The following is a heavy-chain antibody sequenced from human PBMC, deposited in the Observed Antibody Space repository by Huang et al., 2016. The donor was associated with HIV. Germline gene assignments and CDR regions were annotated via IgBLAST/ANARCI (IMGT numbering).Heavy chain of an antibody. CDR1: GYRFRSNW. V-gene: IGHV5-51*01. CDR3: ARLIGSPSFYYGLDV. D-gene: IGHD3-10*01. Sequence: EVQLVQSGAEVKKPGESLKISCKGSGYRFRSNWIGWVRQMPGKGLEWMEIIYPGDSDTRDSPSFQGQVTISADKSINTAYLQWSSLKASDTAMYYCARLIGSPSFYYGLDVWGQGTTVTVSS. J-gene: IGHJ6*02. CDR2: IYPGDSDT.